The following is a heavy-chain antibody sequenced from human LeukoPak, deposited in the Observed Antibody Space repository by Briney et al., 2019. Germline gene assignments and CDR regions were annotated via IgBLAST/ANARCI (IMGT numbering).Heavy chain of an antibody. Sequence: GGSLRLSCAASGFTFSSYWMSWVRQAPGKGLEWVANINQEGSEKYYVDSVEGRFTISRDDAENSLYLQMNNLRADDTAVYYCARDNTYYYDTSGYCDLWGQGTLVTVSS. V-gene: IGHV3-7*01. CDR2: INQEGSEK. CDR3: ARDNTYYYDTSGYCDL. CDR1: GFTFSSYW. D-gene: IGHD3-22*01. J-gene: IGHJ4*02.